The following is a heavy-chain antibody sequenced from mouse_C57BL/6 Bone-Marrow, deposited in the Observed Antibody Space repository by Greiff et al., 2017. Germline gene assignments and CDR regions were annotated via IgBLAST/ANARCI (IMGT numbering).Heavy chain of an antibody. J-gene: IGHJ3*01. CDR3: ESIATVVEGY. CDR1: GYAFSSSW. CDR2: IYPGDGDT. V-gene: IGHV1-82*01. D-gene: IGHD1-1*01. Sequence: QVQLKESGPELVKPGASVKISCTASGYAFSSSWMNWVKQRPGKGLEWIGRIYPGDGDTNYNGKFKGTATLTADKSSSTAYMQLSSLTSEDSAVYFCESIATVVEGYWGQGNLVTGSA.